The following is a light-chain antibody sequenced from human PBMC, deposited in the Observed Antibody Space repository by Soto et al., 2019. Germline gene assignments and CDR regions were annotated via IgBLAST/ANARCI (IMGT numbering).Light chain of an antibody. CDR3: SSSTSSSTHL. CDR1: SSDVGAYSS. CDR2: SVS. Sequence: QSALTQPASVSGSPGQSITISCTGTSSDVGAYSSVSWYQQHPDKAPKLIIYSVSYRSSGISDRFSGSKSGNTASLTISGLHTEDEADYYCSSSTSSSTHLFGTGTKVTVL. V-gene: IGLV2-14*03. J-gene: IGLJ1*01.